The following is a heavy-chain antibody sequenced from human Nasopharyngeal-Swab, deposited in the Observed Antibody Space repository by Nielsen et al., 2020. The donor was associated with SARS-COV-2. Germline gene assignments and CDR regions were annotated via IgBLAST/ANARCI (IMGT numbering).Heavy chain of an antibody. CDR3: AKDYGDYPWYFDY. CDR1: GFTFSSYA. D-gene: IGHD4-17*01. J-gene: IGHJ4*02. V-gene: IGHV3-30*04. CDR2: ISYDGSNK. Sequence: GESLKISCAASGFTFSSYAMHWVRQAPGKGLEWVAVISYDGSNKYYADSVKGRFTISRDNSKNTLYLQMNSLRAKDTAVYYCAKDYGDYPWYFDYWGQGTLVTVSS.